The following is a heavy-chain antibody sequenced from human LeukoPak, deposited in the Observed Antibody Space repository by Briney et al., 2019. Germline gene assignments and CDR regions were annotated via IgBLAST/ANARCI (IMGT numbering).Heavy chain of an antibody. V-gene: IGHV4-39*01. D-gene: IGHD6-19*01. Sequence: SETLSPTCTVSGGSISSSSYYWGWIRQPPGKGLEWIGSIYYSGSTYYNPSLKSRVTISVDTSKNQFSLKLSSVTAADTAVYYCARHSIAVAGTLFDYWGQGTLVTVSS. CDR1: GGSISSSSYY. CDR2: IYYSGST. CDR3: ARHSIAVAGTLFDY. J-gene: IGHJ4*02.